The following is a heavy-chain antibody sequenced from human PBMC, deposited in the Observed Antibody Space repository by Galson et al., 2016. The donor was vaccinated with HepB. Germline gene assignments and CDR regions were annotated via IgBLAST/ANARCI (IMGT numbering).Heavy chain of an antibody. CDR2: IYYSGTT. CDR3: ARGRVANRPVYSSSAFARGMDSVRGHGTAV. CDR1: GGSISSSSYY. D-gene: IGHD6-6*01. J-gene: IGHJ6*02. V-gene: IGHV4-39*07. Sequence: SETLSLTCTVSGGSISSSSYYWGWIRQPPGKGLEWIGSIYYSGTTYYNPSLKSRVTISVDTSKNQFSLKLSSVTAADSALYYCARGRVANRPVYSSSAFARGMDSVRGHGTAVWGQGTTVTVSS.